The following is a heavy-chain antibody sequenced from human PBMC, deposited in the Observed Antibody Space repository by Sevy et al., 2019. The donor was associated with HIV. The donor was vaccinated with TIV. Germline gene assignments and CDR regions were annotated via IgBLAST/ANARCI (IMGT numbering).Heavy chain of an antibody. CDR2: FDPEDDEK. V-gene: IGHV1-24*01. D-gene: IGHD3-22*01. CDR3: ATTKDYYDSSGYPFDY. Sequence: ASVMVSCKVSGYTLTELSVHWVRQAPGKGLEWMATFDPEDDEKIYAQKFQDRVTMTEDTSTDTAYMELSSLRSEDTAVYYCATTKDYYDSSGYPFDYWGQGTLVTVSS. J-gene: IGHJ4*02. CDR1: GYTLTELS.